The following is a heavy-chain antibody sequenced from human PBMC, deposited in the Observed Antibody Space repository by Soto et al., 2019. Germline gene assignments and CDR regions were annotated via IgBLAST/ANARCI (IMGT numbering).Heavy chain of an antibody. J-gene: IGHJ4*02. D-gene: IGHD3-10*01. CDR2: ISSSSSYI. CDR3: ARQYGSGSYYYFDY. V-gene: IGHV3-21*01. CDR1: GFTFSSYS. Sequence: GGSLRLSCAASGFTFSSYSMNWVRQAPGKGLEWVSSISSSSSYIYYADSVKGRFTISRDNAKNTLYLQMNSLRAEDTAVYYCARQYGSGSYYYFDYWGQGTLVTVSS.